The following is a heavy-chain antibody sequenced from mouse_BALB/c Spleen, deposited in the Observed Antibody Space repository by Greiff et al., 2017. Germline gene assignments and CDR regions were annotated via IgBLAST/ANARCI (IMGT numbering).Heavy chain of an antibody. V-gene: IGHV1-69*02. CDR3: TRVGGNYEGPFAY. D-gene: IGHD2-1*01. CDR2: IYPSDSYT. CDR1: GYTFTSYW. J-gene: IGHJ3*01. Sequence: QVQLQQPGAELVRPGASVKLSCKASGYTFTSYWINWVKQRPGQGPEWIGNIYPSDSYTNYNQKFKDKATLTVDKSSSTAYMQLSSPTSEDSAVYYCTRVGGNYEGPFAYWGQGTLVTVSA.